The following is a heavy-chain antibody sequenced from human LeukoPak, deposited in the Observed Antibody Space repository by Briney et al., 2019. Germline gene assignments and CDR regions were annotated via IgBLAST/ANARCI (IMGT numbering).Heavy chain of an antibody. V-gene: IGHV4-4*07. CDR2: ISPSGST. Sequence: SETLSLTCTVSGGSITSYYWGWIRQPAGKGLEWIGRISPSGSTNSNPSLKSRVTMSVDTSMNQFSLRLNSVTAADTAFYYCARHLIRGLTDTWFDPWGQRTLVTVSS. CDR1: GGSITSYY. D-gene: IGHD3-10*01. J-gene: IGHJ5*02. CDR3: ARHLIRGLTDTWFDP.